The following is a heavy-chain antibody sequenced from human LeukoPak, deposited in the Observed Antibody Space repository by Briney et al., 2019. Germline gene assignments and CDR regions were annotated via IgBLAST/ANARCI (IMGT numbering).Heavy chain of an antibody. D-gene: IGHD6-19*01. Sequence: PSETLSLTCTVSGGSISSSDYYWGWLRQPPGKGLQWIGSIYYSGTTFYNPSLRSRVPISVHTSKNQFSLKLSSVTAADMALYYCARDVAGAAVADDFDYWGQGTLVTVSS. V-gene: IGHV4-39*02. J-gene: IGHJ4*02. CDR1: GGSISSSDYY. CDR2: IYYSGTT. CDR3: ARDVAGAAVADDFDY.